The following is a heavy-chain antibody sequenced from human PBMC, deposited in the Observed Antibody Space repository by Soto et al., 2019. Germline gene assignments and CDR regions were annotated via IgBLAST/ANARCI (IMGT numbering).Heavy chain of an antibody. CDR1: GGSFSGYY. CDR2: INHSGST. V-gene: IGHV4-34*01. D-gene: IGHD3-10*01. J-gene: IGHJ4*02. CDR3: ARGRAMGRGVSDY. Sequence: QVQLQQWGAGLLKPSETLSLTCAVYGGSFSGYYWSWIRQPPGQGLEWIGEINHSGSTNYNPSLKSRVTISVDTSKNEFSLELSSVTAAGTAVYYCARGRAMGRGVSDYWGQGTLVTVSS.